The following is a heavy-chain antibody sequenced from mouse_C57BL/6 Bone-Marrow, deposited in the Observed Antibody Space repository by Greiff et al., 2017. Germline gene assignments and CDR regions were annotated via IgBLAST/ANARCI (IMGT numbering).Heavy chain of an antibody. CDR2: LYPGDGDT. V-gene: IGHV1-82*01. CDR3: ARGFDY. CDR1: GYAFSSSW. J-gene: IGHJ2*01. Sequence: QVQLKQSGPELVKPGASVKISCKASGYAFSSSWMNWVKQRPGKGLEWIGRLYPGDGDTNYNGKFKGQATLTADKSSSTAYRQLSSLPSEDSAVYFCARGFDYWGQSTTRTGSS.